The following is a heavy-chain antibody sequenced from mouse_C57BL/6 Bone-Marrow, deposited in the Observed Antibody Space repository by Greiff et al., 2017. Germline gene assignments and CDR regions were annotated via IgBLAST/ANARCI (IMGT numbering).Heavy chain of an antibody. D-gene: IGHD1-1*01. CDR3: TPLLLRSAWFAY. CDR1: GFNIKDDY. J-gene: IGHJ3*01. CDR2: IDPENGDT. V-gene: IGHV14-4*01. Sequence: VQLQQSGAELVRPGASVKLSCTASGFNIKDDYMHWVKQRPEQGLEWIGWIDPENGDTEYASKFQGKATITADTSSNTAYLQLSSLTSEDTAVDYCTPLLLRSAWFAYWGQGTLVTVSA.